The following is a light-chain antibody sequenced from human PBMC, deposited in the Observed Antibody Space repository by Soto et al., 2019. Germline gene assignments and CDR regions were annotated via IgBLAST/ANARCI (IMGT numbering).Light chain of an antibody. CDR3: QQRSNWPPIT. Sequence: IVLPQSPSTLSLSPGERSTLCCGSSQSVSSYLAWYQQKPGQAPRLLIYDASNRATGIPARFSGSGSGTDFTLTISSLEPEDFAVYYCQQRSNWPPITFGQGTRLEIK. V-gene: IGKV3-11*01. J-gene: IGKJ5*01. CDR2: DAS. CDR1: QSVSSY.